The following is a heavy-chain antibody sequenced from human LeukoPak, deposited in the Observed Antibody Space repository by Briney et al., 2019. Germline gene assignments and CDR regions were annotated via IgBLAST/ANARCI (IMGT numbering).Heavy chain of an antibody. J-gene: IGHJ1*01. CDR2: MHHSGSS. D-gene: IGHD5-12*01. CDR3: AGDEIRVATTRH. Sequence: PSETLSLTCDVSGASMRNYYWSWVRQPPGKGLEWIGYMHHSGSSIYNRSLKSRVVISVDTSKNQVSLRLASVTAADTATYYCAGDEIRVATTRHWGQGTLATVSS. CDR1: GASMRNYY. V-gene: IGHV4-59*01.